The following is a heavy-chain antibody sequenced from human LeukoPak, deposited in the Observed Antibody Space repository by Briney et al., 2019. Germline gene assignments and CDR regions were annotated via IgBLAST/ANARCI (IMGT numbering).Heavy chain of an antibody. J-gene: IGHJ4*02. V-gene: IGHV3-30*02. CDR3: ARPSFYYDILTGYYSY. Sequence: GGSLRLSCAASGFTFSSYGMHWVRQAPGKGLEWVAFIRYDGSNKYYADSVKGRFTISRDNSKNTLYLQMNSLRAEDTAVYYCARPSFYYDILTGYYSYWGQGTLVTVSS. D-gene: IGHD3-9*01. CDR2: IRYDGSNK. CDR1: GFTFSSYG.